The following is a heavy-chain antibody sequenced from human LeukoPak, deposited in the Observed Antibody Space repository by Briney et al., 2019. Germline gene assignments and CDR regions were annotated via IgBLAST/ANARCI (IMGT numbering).Heavy chain of an antibody. CDR1: ADSISSRY. V-gene: IGHV4-59*11. J-gene: IGHJ4*02. CDR3: ANLHYVSSGSNFDY. Sequence: SETLSLTCTVSADSISSRYCSWIRQPPGKGLEWLGYIHYSGTTNYNPSLKSRVTISVDTSKKQFSLKLKSVTAADTAVYYCANLHYVSSGSNFDYWGQGTLVTVSS. D-gene: IGHD3-22*01. CDR2: IHYSGTT.